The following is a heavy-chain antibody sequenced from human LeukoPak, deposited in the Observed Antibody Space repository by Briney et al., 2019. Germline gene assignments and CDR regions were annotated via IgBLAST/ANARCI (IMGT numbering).Heavy chain of an antibody. CDR3: ATEKVGRRGIQLWLYYGMDV. Sequence: PGGSLRLSCAASGFTFSSYGMHWVRQAPGKGLEWVAFIRYDGSNKYYADSVKGRFTISRDNSKNTLYLQMNSLRAEDTAVYYCATEKVGRRGIQLWLYYGMDVWGQGTTVTVSS. J-gene: IGHJ6*02. D-gene: IGHD5-18*01. CDR1: GFTFSSYG. CDR2: IRYDGSNK. V-gene: IGHV3-30*02.